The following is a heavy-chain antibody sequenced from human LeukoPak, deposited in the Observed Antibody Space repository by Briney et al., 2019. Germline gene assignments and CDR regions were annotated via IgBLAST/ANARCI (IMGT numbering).Heavy chain of an antibody. Sequence: GGSLRLSCAASGFTFSSYAMSWVRQAPGKGLEWVSGISGSGGSTYYADSVKGRFTISRDNSKNTLYLQMNSLRAEDTAVYYCAKDIRGYSSLDAFDIWGQGTMVTVSS. J-gene: IGHJ3*02. CDR3: AKDIRGYSSLDAFDI. CDR2: ISGSGGST. V-gene: IGHV3-23*01. D-gene: IGHD5-18*01. CDR1: GFTFSSYA.